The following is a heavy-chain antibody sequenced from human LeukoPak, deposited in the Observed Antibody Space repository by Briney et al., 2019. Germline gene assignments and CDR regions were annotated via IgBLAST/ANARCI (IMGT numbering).Heavy chain of an antibody. V-gene: IGHV3-30*04. J-gene: IGHJ4*02. CDR3: ARGTPAVAGIDY. CDR1: GLTFSNYA. CDR2: LAHDGGDR. Sequence: PGRSLRLSCAAAGLTFSNYAIHWVRQAPGKGLGWVAVLAHDGGDRYFADSVKGRFTISRDNYKNTLYLQMRSLRAEDTALSYCARGTPAVAGIDYWGQGTLVTVSS. D-gene: IGHD6-19*01.